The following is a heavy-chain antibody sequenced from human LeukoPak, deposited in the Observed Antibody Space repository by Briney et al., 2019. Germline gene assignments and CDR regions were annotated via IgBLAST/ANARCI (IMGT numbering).Heavy chain of an antibody. Sequence: ASVKVSCKASGGTFSSYAISWVRQAPGQGLEWMGWISAYNGNTNYAQKLQGRVTMTTDTSTSTAYMELRSLRSDGTAVYYCARVSWILYYFDYWGQGTLVTVSS. J-gene: IGHJ4*02. CDR3: ARVSWILYYFDY. CDR2: ISAYNGNT. D-gene: IGHD2-2*03. CDR1: GGTFSSYA. V-gene: IGHV1-18*01.